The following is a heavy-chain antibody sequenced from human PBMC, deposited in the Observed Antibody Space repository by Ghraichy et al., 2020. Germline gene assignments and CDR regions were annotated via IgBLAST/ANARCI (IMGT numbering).Heavy chain of an antibody. D-gene: IGHD3-10*01. CDR3: ARDGGITMVRGAAFDI. CDR1: GGSISSYY. J-gene: IGHJ3*02. Sequence: SETLSLTCTVSGGSISSYYWSWIRQPPGKGLEWIGYIYYSGSTNYNPSLKSRVTISVDTSKNQFSLKLSSVTAADTAVYYCARDGGITMVRGAAFDIWGQGTMDTVSS. CDR2: IYYSGST. V-gene: IGHV4-59*01.